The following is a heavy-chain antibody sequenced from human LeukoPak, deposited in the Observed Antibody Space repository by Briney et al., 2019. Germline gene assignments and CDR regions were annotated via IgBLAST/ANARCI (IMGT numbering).Heavy chain of an antibody. D-gene: IGHD2-8*02. CDR2: ISPTSTYT. J-gene: IGHJ5*02. CDR1: GFTFSDYY. V-gene: IGHV3-11*05. CDR3: ARAGLTGFQNWFDP. Sequence: GGSLRLSCSASGFTFSDYYMNWIRQAPGKGLEWGSYISPTSTYTKFADSVKGRFTISRDNAKNSVYLQINSLRAEDTAVYYCARAGLTGFQNWFDPWGQGTLVTVSS.